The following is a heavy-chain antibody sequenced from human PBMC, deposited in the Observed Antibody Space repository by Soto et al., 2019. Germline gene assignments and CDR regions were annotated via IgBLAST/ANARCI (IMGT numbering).Heavy chain of an antibody. CDR1: GFTFDDYA. CDR3: AKGGKYSSSPVDY. Sequence: EVQLVESGGGLVQPGRSLRLSCAASGFTFDDYAMHWVRQAPGKGLEWVSGISWNSGSIGYADSVKGRFTISRGNAKNSLYLQMNSLRAEDTALYYCAKGGKYSSSPVDYWGQGTLVTVSS. V-gene: IGHV3-9*01. CDR2: ISWNSGSI. J-gene: IGHJ4*02. D-gene: IGHD6-6*01.